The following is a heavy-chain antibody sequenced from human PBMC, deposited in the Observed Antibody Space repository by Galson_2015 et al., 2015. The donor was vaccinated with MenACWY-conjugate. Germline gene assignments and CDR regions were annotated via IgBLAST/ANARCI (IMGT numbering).Heavy chain of an antibody. CDR2: IYSGGST. V-gene: IGHV3-66*02. Sequence: SLRLSCAASGFTFSSYAMSWVRQAPGKGLEWVSVIYSGGSTYYADSVKGRFTISRDNSKNTLYLQMNSLRAEDTAVYYCAKSYYDSSGYYYSAFDIWGQGTMVTVSS. CDR3: AKSYYDSSGYYYSAFDI. CDR1: GFTFSSYA. D-gene: IGHD3-22*01. J-gene: IGHJ3*02.